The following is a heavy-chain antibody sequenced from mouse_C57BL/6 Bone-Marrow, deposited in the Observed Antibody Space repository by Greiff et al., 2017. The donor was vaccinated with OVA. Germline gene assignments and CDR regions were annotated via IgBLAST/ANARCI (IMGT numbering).Heavy chain of an antibody. V-gene: IGHV1-81*01. D-gene: IGHD1-1*01. CDR1: GYTFTSYG. J-gene: IGHJ1*03. CDR3: AAVVAFYWYFDV. CDR2: IYPRSGNT. Sequence: VQLQQSGAELARPGASVKLSCKASGYTFTSYGISWVKQRTGPGLEWIGEIYPRSGNTYYNEKFKGKATLTADKSSSTAYMELRSLTSEDSAVYFCAAVVAFYWYFDVWGTGTTVTVSS.